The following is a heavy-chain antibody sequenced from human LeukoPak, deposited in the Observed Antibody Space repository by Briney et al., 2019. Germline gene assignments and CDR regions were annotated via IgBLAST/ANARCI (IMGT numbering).Heavy chain of an antibody. CDR1: GFTFSSYG. CDR2: ISYDGSNK. D-gene: IGHD6-13*01. CDR3: AKDLTLVAAAGTHYYYYYGMDV. V-gene: IGHV3-30*18. J-gene: IGHJ6*02. Sequence: GGSLRLSCAASGFTFSSYGMHWVRQAPGKGLEWVAVISYDGSNKYYADSVKGRFTISRDNSKNTLYLQMNSLRAEDTAVYYCAKDLTLVAAAGTHYYYYYGMDVWGQGTTVTVSS.